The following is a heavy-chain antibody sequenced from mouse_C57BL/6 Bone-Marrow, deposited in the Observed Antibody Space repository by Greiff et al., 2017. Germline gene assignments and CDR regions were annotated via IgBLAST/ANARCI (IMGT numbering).Heavy chain of an antibody. CDR2: IYPGDGDT. Sequence: QVQLKESGPELVKPGASVKISCKASGYAFSSSWMNWVKQRPGKGLEWIGRIYPGDGDTNYNGKIKGKATLTADKSSSTAYMQLSSLTSEDSAVYFCARWFLRYSYAMDYWGQGTSVTVSS. CDR1: GYAFSSSW. V-gene: IGHV1-82*01. J-gene: IGHJ4*01. CDR3: ARWFLRYSYAMDY. D-gene: IGHD1-1*01.